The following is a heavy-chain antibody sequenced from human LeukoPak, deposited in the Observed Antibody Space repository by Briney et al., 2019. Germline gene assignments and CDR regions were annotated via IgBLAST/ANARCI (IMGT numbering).Heavy chain of an antibody. Sequence: ASVKVSCKASGYIFTNCYMHWVRQAPGQGLEWMGTTNPSGGSTTYAQKFQGRVTMTRDTSTSTVYMELSSLRSEDTAVYYCARDHGSAYYRAPRHWGQGTLVTVSS. J-gene: IGHJ4*02. D-gene: IGHD3-10*01. CDR2: TNPSGGST. CDR1: GYIFTNCY. V-gene: IGHV1-46*01. CDR3: ARDHGSAYYRAPRH.